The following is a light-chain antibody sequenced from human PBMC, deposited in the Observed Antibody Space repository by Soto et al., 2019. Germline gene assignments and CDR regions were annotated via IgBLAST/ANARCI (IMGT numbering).Light chain of an antibody. J-gene: IGKJ4*01. CDR3: QTYNSAPLT. CDR1: QGIGVY. V-gene: IGKV1-27*01. CDR2: AES. Sequence: DIQMTQSPSSLSASLGDRVTITCRASQGIGVYLAWFQQKPGKVPKLLIYAESTLQSGFPSRFSGSGSGTDFILTITSLQPEDVATYYCQTYNSAPLTFCGGTKEEIK.